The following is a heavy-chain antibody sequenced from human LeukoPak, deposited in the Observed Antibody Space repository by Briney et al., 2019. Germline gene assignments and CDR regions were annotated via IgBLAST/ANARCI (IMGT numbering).Heavy chain of an antibody. J-gene: IGHJ4*02. V-gene: IGHV4-59*01. CDR3: ARGRSGQLLWFGEPLGYYFDY. CDR2: IYYSGST. Sequence: SETLSLTCTVSGGSINSYYWSWIRQPPGKGPEWTGYIYYSGSTNYNPSLKSRVTISVDTSKNQFSLKLSSVTAADTAVYYCARGRSGQLLWFGEPLGYYFDYWGQGTLVTVSS. D-gene: IGHD3-10*01. CDR1: GGSINSYY.